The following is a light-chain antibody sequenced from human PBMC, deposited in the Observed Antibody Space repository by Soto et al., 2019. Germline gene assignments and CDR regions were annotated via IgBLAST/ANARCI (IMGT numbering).Light chain of an antibody. CDR3: QQYNNWPMYT. CDR2: GAS. Sequence: EIVMTQSPATLSVSPGERATLSCRASQSVSSNLAWYQQKPGQAPRLLIYGASTRATGIPARFSGSGSGTELTLTISSLQSEDFAVYYCQQYNNWPMYTFGQGTKLGIK. CDR1: QSVSSN. J-gene: IGKJ2*01. V-gene: IGKV3-15*01.